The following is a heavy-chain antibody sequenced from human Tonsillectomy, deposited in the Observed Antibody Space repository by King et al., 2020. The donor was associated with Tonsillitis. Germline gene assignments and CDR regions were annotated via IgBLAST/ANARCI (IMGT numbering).Heavy chain of an antibody. D-gene: IGHD3-9*01. J-gene: IGHJ4*02. V-gene: IGHV4-59*01. CDR3: ASPYPVLKY. CDR1: GGSISSYY. CDR2: IYYGGIT. Sequence: VQLQESGPGLVKPSETLSLTCTVSGGSISSYYCSWIRQPPGKGLEWIGYIYYGGITNYNPSLKIRVTISVATSKNQFSLKLSSVTAADTAVYYCASPYPVLKYWGQGTLVTVSS.